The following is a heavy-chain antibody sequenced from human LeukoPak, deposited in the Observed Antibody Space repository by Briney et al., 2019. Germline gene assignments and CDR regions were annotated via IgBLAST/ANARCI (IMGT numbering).Heavy chain of an antibody. V-gene: IGHV3-30*18. CDR3: AKDSGIVVVVAAAGWFDP. J-gene: IGHJ5*02. D-gene: IGHD2-15*01. Sequence: GGSLRLSCAASGFTFSSYGMHWVRQAPGKGLGWVAVISYDGSNKYYADSVKGRFTISRDNSKNTLYLQMNSLRAEDTAVYYCAKDSGIVVVVAAAGWFDPWGQGTLVTVSS. CDR2: ISYDGSNK. CDR1: GFTFSSYG.